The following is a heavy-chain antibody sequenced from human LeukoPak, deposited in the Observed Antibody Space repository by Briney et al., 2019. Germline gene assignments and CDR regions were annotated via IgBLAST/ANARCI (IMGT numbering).Heavy chain of an antibody. Sequence: PSQTLSLTCTVSGGSISSGGYYWSWIRQHPGKGLEWIGYIYYSGSTYHNPSLKSRVTISVDTSKNQFSLKLSSVTAADTAVYYCARKRQLWLQGDYYYYGMDVWGQGTTVTVSS. D-gene: IGHD5-18*01. CDR2: IYYSGST. V-gene: IGHV4-31*03. J-gene: IGHJ6*02. CDR3: ARKRQLWLQGDYYYYGMDV. CDR1: GGSISSGGYY.